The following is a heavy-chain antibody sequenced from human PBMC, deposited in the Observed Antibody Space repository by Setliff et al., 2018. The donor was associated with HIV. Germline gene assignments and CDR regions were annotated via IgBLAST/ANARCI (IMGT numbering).Heavy chain of an antibody. J-gene: IGHJ3*02. Sequence: VKVSCKASGYTFTSYAMHWVRQAPGQSLEWMGWINAGNGNTKYSQKFQGRVTITRDTSASTAYMELSSLRSEDTAVYYCAREGQWLDMGDAFDIWGQGTMVT. CDR1: GYTFTSYA. V-gene: IGHV1-3*01. D-gene: IGHD6-19*01. CDR2: INAGNGNT. CDR3: AREGQWLDMGDAFDI.